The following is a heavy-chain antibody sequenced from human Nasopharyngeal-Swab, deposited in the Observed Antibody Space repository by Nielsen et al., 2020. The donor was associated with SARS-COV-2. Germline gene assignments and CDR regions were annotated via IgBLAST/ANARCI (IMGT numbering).Heavy chain of an antibody. CDR1: GFTFSSNA. J-gene: IGHJ4*02. CDR3: AKEAGITIFGVGPYYFDY. CDR2: ISGSGGST. D-gene: IGHD3-3*01. V-gene: IGHV3-23*01. Sequence: GGSLRPSCAASGFTFSSNAMTWARQAPGKGLEWVSAISGSGGSTYYADSVKGRFTISRDNSKNTLYLQMNSLRAEDTAVYYCAKEAGITIFGVGPYYFDYWGQGTLVTVSS.